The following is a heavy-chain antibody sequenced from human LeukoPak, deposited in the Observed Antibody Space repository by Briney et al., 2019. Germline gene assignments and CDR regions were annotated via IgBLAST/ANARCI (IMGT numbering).Heavy chain of an antibody. CDR2: INPNSGAT. D-gene: IGHD2-2*01. CDR3: ARAPIYCTSSSCGLAYFDY. J-gene: IGHJ4*02. Sequence: ASVKVSCKASGYTYTGYYIHWVRHAPGQGLDWMGWINPNSGATYYTQNLQGRVTMTRDTSINTVYMELSRLTSDDTAMYYCARAPIYCTSSSCGLAYFDYWGQGTLLTVSS. V-gene: IGHV1-2*02. CDR1: GYTYTGYY.